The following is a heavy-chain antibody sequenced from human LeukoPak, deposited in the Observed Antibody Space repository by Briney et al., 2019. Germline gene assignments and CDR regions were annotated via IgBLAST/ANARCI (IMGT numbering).Heavy chain of an antibody. D-gene: IGHD1-26*01. V-gene: IGHV3-23*01. J-gene: IGHJ4*02. Sequence: GGSLRLSCAASGFTFSSYAMSWVRQAPGKGLEWVSAISGSGGSTYYADSVKGRFTISRDNSKNTLYLQMSSLRAEDTAVYYCAREDDNPYSGSYYFDYWGQGTLVTVSS. CDR2: ISGSGGST. CDR1: GFTFSSYA. CDR3: AREDDNPYSGSYYFDY.